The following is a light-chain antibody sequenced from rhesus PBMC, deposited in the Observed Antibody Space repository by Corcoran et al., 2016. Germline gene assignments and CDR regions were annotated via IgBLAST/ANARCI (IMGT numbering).Light chain of an antibody. CDR2: GAS. J-gene: IGKJ4*01. CDR3: PQFRNYLST. CDR1: QSVSSY. Sequence: QVILTQSPATLSLSPGERATLSCRASQSVSSYLAWYQQKPGQAPRLLIDGASSRAPGIPDRFSGSGSGTAFTLPFSSLQPDDFATYYFPQFRNYLSTFGGGTKVEIQ. V-gene: IGKV3S11*01.